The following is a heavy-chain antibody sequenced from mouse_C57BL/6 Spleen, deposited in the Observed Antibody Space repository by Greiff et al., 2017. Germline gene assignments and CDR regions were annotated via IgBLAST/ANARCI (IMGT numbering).Heavy chain of an antibody. Sequence: QVQLQQPGAELVKPGASVKLSCKASGYTFTSYWMQWVKQRPGQGLEWIGEIDPSDSYTNYNQKFKGKATLTVDTSSSTAYMQLSSLTSEDSAVYYCARGGYYGSGAYFDYWGQGTTLTVSS. V-gene: IGHV1-50*01. D-gene: IGHD1-1*01. CDR2: IDPSDSYT. J-gene: IGHJ2*01. CDR3: ARGGYYGSGAYFDY. CDR1: GYTFTSYW.